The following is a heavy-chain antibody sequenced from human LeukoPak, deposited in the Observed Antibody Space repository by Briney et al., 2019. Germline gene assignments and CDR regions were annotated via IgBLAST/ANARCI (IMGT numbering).Heavy chain of an antibody. CDR1: GFTFSSYS. CDR2: ISSSSSTT. Sequence: PGGSLRLSCAASGFTFSSYSMNWVRQAPGKGLEWLSYISSSSSTTYYADSVKGRFTISRDNSKNTLYLQMNSLRAEDTAVYYCAKQDWNDGRDFDYWGQGTLVTVSS. D-gene: IGHD1-1*01. CDR3: AKQDWNDGRDFDY. J-gene: IGHJ4*02. V-gene: IGHV3-48*01.